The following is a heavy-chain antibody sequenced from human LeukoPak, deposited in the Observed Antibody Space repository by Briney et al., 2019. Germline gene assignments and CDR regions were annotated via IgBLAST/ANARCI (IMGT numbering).Heavy chain of an antibody. Sequence: PSETLSLTCTVSGGSISSSSYYWGWIRQPPGKGLEWIGSIYYSGSTYYNPSLKSRVTISVDTSKNQFSLKLSSVAAADTAVYYCARPVRGLDFDYWGQGTLVTVSS. J-gene: IGHJ4*02. CDR3: ARPVRGLDFDY. CDR2: IYYSGST. V-gene: IGHV4-39*01. CDR1: GGSISSSSYY. D-gene: IGHD3-10*01.